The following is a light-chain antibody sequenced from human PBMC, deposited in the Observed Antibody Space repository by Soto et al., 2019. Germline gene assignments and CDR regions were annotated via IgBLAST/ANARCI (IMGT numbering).Light chain of an antibody. V-gene: IGKV1-5*03. Sequence: DIQITQSPSTLSASVGDRVTITCRASQSISSWLAWYQQKPGKAPKLLIYKASSLESGVPSRLSGSGSGTEFTLTIRSLQPDDFATYYCQQYNSYWTFGQGTKVDIK. CDR3: QQYNSYWT. CDR2: KAS. CDR1: QSISSW. J-gene: IGKJ1*01.